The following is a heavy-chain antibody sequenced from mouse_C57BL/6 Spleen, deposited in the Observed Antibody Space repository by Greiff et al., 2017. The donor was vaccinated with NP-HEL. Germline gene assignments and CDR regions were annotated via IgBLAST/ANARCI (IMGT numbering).Heavy chain of an antibody. CDR2: INPSSGYT. V-gene: IGHV1-4*01. CDR3: ASEYGSSYLFAY. CDR1: GYTFTSYT. Sequence: VQLQQSGAELARPGASVKMSCKASGYTFTSYTMHWVKQRPGQGLEWIGYINPSSGYTKYNQKFKDKATLTADKSSSTAYMQLSSLTSEDSAVYYCASEYGSSYLFAYWGQGTLVTVSA. J-gene: IGHJ3*01. D-gene: IGHD1-1*01.